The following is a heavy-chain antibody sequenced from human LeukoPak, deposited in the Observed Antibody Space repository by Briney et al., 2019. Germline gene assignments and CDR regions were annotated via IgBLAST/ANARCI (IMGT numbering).Heavy chain of an antibody. Sequence: GGSLRLSCAASGFTFGDYAMHWVRQAPGKGLEWVSAISGSGGSTYYADSVKGRFTISRDNSKNTLYLQMNSLRAEDTAVYYCAKDPYYDSSGYSPSGYFQHWGQGTLVTVSS. CDR3: AKDPYYDSSGYSPSGYFQH. CDR1: GFTFGDYA. CDR2: ISGSGGST. V-gene: IGHV3-23*01. D-gene: IGHD3-22*01. J-gene: IGHJ1*01.